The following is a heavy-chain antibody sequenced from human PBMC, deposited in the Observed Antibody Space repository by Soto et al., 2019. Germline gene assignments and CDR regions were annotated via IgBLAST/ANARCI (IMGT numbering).Heavy chain of an antibody. CDR2: ISGSGGRS. Sequence: EVQLLDSGGGLVQPGGSLRLSCAASGFTFSNYAMTWVRQGPGKGLEWVSGISGSGGRSYYADSVKGRCTISRDNSKSTLSLPMNSLRAADTAVYYCAKSYFVWSSEQPYYFDYWGQGTLVTVSS. V-gene: IGHV3-23*01. CDR3: AKSYFVWSSEQPYYFDY. CDR1: GFTFSNYA. J-gene: IGHJ4*02. D-gene: IGHD3-16*01.